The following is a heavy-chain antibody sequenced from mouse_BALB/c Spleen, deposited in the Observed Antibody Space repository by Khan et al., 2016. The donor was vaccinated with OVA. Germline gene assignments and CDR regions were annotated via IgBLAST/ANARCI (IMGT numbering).Heavy chain of an antibody. D-gene: IGHD2-14*01. Sequence: QVQLQQSGPGLVQPSQSLSITCTVSGFSLTTYGVHWVRQSPGKGLEWLGLIWRGGNTDYNAAFISRLSITKDNSKSHVFFKMNSLQADDTAMYYCARNSYMYDFTYWGQGTLVTVSA. CDR3: ARNSYMYDFTY. CDR2: IWRGGNT. J-gene: IGHJ3*01. V-gene: IGHV2-2*01. CDR1: GFSLTTYG.